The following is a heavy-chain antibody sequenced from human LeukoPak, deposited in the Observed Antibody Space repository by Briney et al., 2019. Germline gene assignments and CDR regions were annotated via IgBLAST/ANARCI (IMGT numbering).Heavy chain of an antibody. D-gene: IGHD6-6*01. CDR2: ISYDGSNK. V-gene: IGHV3-30-3*01. CDR1: GFTFSSYA. CDR3: ARSSYSSSSSV. Sequence: GGSLRPSCAASGFTFSSYAMHWVRQAPGKGLEWVAVISYDGSNKYYADSVKGRFTISRDNSKNTLYLQMNSLRAEDTAVYYCARSSYSSSSSVWGQGTMVTVSS. J-gene: IGHJ3*01.